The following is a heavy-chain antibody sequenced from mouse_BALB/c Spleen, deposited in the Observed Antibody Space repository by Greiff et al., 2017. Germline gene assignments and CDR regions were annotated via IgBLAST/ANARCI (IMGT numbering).Heavy chain of an antibody. CDR3: AIHGGFAY. V-gene: IGHV5-6-3*01. CDR1: GFTFSSYG. CDR2: INSNGGST. J-gene: IGHJ3*01. D-gene: IGHD1-2*01. Sequence: EVQRVESGGGLVQPGGSLKLSCAASGFTFSSYGMSWVRQTPDKRLELVATINSNGGSTYYPDSVKGRFTISRDNAKNTLYLQMSSLKSEDTAMYYCAIHGGFAYWGQGTLVTVSA.